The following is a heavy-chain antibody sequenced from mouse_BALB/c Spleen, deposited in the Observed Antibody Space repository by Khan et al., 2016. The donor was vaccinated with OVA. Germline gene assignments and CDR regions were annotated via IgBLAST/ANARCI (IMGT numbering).Heavy chain of an antibody. J-gene: IGHJ3*01. CDR1: GFTFSTYG. CDR3: ARLAYYYNSEGFAY. Sequence: EVKVVESGGDLVKPGGSLKLSCAASGFTFSTYGMSWVRQTPDKRLEWVATISSGGSYTYYPDNVKGRFTISRDNAKKDLYLQMSSLKSDDTAMYYCARLAYYYNSEGFAYWGQGTLVTVSA. CDR2: ISSGGSYT. D-gene: IGHD1-1*01. V-gene: IGHV5-6*01.